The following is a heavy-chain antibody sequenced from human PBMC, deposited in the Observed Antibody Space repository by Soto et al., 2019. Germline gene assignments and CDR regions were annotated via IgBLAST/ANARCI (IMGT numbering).Heavy chain of an antibody. CDR1: GFTFSSYG. V-gene: IGHV3-33*01. J-gene: IGHJ5*02. CDR2: IWYDGSNK. Sequence: VQLVESGGGVVQPGRSLRLSCAASGFTFSSYGMHWVRQAPGKGLEWVAVIWYDGSNKYYADSVKGRFTISRDNSKNTLYLQMNSLRAEDTAVYYCARAPSAGTNWFDPWGQGTLVTVSS. D-gene: IGHD6-13*01. CDR3: ARAPSAGTNWFDP.